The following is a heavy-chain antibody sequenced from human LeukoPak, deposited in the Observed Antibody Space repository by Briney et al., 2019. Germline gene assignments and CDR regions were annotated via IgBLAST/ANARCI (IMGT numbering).Heavy chain of an antibody. CDR2: ISYDGSNK. D-gene: IGHD6-19*01. CDR1: GFTFSSYA. V-gene: IGHV3-30-3*01. Sequence: GGSLRPSCAASGFTFSSYAMHWVRQAPGKGLEWVAVISYDGSNKYYADSVKGRFTISRDNSKNTLYLQMNSLRAEDTAVYYCARDRYGGIAVAGTRFDPWGQGTLVTVSS. J-gene: IGHJ5*02. CDR3: ARDRYGGIAVAGTRFDP.